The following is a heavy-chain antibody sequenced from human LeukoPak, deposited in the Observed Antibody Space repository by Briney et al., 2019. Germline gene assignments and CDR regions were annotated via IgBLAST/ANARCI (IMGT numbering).Heavy chain of an antibody. CDR3: ARRGAVAGTFDY. CDR2: ISGSGGST. V-gene: IGHV3-23*01. CDR1: GFTLSSYA. D-gene: IGHD6-19*01. J-gene: IGHJ4*02. Sequence: GGSLRLSCAASGFTLSSYAMSWVRQAPGKGLEWVSAISGSGGSTYYADSVKGRFTISRDNAKNTLYLQMNSLRAEDTAVYYCARRGAVAGTFDYWGKGTMVTASS.